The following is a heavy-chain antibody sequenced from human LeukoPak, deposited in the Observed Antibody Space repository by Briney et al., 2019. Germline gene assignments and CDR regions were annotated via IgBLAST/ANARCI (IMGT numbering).Heavy chain of an antibody. D-gene: IGHD5/OR15-5a*01. CDR3: ARDSSTRNFDY. V-gene: IGHV3-48*03. Sequence: GGSLRLSCAASGFTFSSYELNWVRQAPGKGLEWVSYISHSGSTIYYADSVKGRFTISRDNAKNSLYLLMNSLRAEDTAVYYCARDSSTRNFDYWGQGTLVTVSS. CDR2: ISHSGSTI. CDR1: GFTFSSYE. J-gene: IGHJ4*02.